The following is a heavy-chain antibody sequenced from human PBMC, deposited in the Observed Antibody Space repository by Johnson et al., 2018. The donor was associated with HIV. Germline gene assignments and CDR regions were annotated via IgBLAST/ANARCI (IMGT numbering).Heavy chain of an antibody. V-gene: IGHV3-30-3*01. CDR1: GFTFSSYA. CDR3: AKGDGYNYAFDI. Sequence: QVQLVESGGGVVQPGRSLRLSCAASGFTFSSYAMHWVRQAPGKGLDWVAVISYDGSNKYYADSVNVRFTISRDNSKNTLYLQMNSMRADEPAVYYCAKGDGYNYAFDIWCQGTMVTVSS. CDR2: ISYDGSNK. D-gene: IGHD5-24*01. J-gene: IGHJ3*02.